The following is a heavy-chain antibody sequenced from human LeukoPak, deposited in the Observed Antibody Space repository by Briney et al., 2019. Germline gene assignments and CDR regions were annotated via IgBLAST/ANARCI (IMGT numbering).Heavy chain of an antibody. J-gene: IGHJ4*02. V-gene: IGHV4-34*01. Sequence: SETLSLTCAVYGGSFSDYYWTWIRQPPGKGLEWIGEINHSGSTNYNPSLKSRVTISVDTSKKHFSLKLSSVTAADTAVYYCARGDGYNMGVYFDYWGQGILVTVSS. CDR3: ARGDGYNMGVYFDY. CDR1: GGSFSDYY. CDR2: INHSGST. D-gene: IGHD5-24*01.